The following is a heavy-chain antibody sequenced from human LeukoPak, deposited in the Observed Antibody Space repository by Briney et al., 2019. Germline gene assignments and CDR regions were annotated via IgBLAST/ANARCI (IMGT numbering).Heavy chain of an antibody. V-gene: IGHV3-21*01. Sequence: GGSLRLSCAASGFTFSSYSMNWVRQAPGKGLEWVSSISSSSSYIYYADSVKGRFTISRDNAKNSLYLQMNSLRAEDTAVYYCARDSVVVTVSEGYYYMDVWGKGTTVTVSS. J-gene: IGHJ6*03. D-gene: IGHD2-21*02. CDR2: ISSSSSYI. CDR1: GFTFSSYS. CDR3: ARDSVVVTVSEGYYYMDV.